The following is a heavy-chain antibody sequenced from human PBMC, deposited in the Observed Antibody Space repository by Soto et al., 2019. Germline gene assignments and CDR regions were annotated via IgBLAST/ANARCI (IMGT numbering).Heavy chain of an antibody. Sequence: ASVKFSCKASGYTFTSYAMHWVRQAPGQRLEWMGWINAGNGNTKYSQKFQGRVTITRDTSASTAYMELNSLKTEDTAVYYCARVRYGSGNYFDYWGQGTPVTVSS. D-gene: IGHD3-10*01. CDR3: ARVRYGSGNYFDY. CDR1: GYTFTSYA. V-gene: IGHV1-3*01. CDR2: INAGNGNT. J-gene: IGHJ4*02.